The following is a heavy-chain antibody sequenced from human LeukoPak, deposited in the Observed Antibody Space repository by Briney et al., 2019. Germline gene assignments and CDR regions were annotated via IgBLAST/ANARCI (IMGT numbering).Heavy chain of an antibody. J-gene: IGHJ5*02. CDR1: GYTFTGYY. Sequence: ASVKVSCKASGYTFTGYYMHWVRQAPGQGLEWMGWINPNSGGTNYAQKFQGRVTMTRDTSISTAYMELSRLRSDDTAVYYRARIAGGYCSSTSCSPKPGWFDPWGQGTLVTVSS. CDR3: ARIAGGYCSSTSCSPKPGWFDP. V-gene: IGHV1-2*02. D-gene: IGHD2-2*01. CDR2: INPNSGGT.